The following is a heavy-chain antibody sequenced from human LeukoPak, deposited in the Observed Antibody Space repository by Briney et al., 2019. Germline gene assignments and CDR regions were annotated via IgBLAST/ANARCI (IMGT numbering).Heavy chain of an antibody. J-gene: IGHJ3*02. CDR1: GFTFSNYV. CDR2: ISGSGSFA. V-gene: IGHV3-23*01. D-gene: IGHD6-13*01. Sequence: GGSLRLSCAASGFTFSNYVMSWVRQAPGKGLEWVSVISGSGSFAYYADSVKGRFTISRDDSKYTMYLQMNGLRAEDTAVYYCAKCYSNNWSDAFDIWGQGTMVTVSS. CDR3: AKCYSNNWSDAFDI.